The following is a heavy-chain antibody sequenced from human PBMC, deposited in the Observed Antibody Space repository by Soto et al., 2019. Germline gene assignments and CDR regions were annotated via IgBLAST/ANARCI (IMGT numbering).Heavy chain of an antibody. CDR1: GYTFPSYG. V-gene: IGHV1-18*01. J-gene: IGHJ4*02. D-gene: IGHD1-1*01. Sequence: QVHLVQSGAEVKKPGASVKISCKASGYTFPSYGITWVRQAPGQGLEWMGWISAHNGNTDYAQKIQGKVIVTRDTSSSTAYMELRSLRSDVSAVYYCARGRYGDYWGQGALVTVSS. CDR3: ARGRYGDY. CDR2: ISAHNGNT.